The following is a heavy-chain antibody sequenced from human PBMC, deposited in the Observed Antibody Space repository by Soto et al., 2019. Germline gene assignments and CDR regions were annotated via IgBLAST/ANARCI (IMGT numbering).Heavy chain of an antibody. CDR3: AKGMYSSGTGDAFDI. V-gene: IGHV3-23*01. J-gene: IGHJ3*02. Sequence: PGGSLRLSCATSGFTFSTYAMNWVRQAPGKGLEWVSGISGSGGRKYYADSVKGRLTISRDNSKNMVYLQMNSLRAEDTAGYYCAKGMYSSGTGDAFDIWGQGTMVTVSS. CDR1: GFTFSTYA. CDR2: ISGSGGRK. D-gene: IGHD6-19*01.